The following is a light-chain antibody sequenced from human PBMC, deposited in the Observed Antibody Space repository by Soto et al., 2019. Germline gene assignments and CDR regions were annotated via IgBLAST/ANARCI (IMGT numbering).Light chain of an antibody. CDR3: HQTFSSPRT. J-gene: IGKJ1*01. CDR1: QRIGNY. V-gene: IGKV1-39*01. Sequence: DVQMTQSPSSLSAFVGDRVTITCRASQRIGNYLHWYQQHPGKAPKLLSYVASSLQSGVPSRFSGSGSGIDFTLTISSLKPEDFATYYCHQTFSSPRTFGQGTKVELK. CDR2: VAS.